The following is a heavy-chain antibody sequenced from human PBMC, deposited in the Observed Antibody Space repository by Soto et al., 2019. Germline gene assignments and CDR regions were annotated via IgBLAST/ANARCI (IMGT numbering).Heavy chain of an antibody. V-gene: IGHV3-30*18. Sequence: GGSLRLSCAASGFTFSSYGMHWVRQAPGKGLEWVAVISYDGSNKYYADSVKGRFTISRDNSKNTLYLQMNSLRAEDTAVYYCAKEVLGHQLVWAVYYYYGMDVCGQGTPVTVSS. CDR1: GFTFSSYG. J-gene: IGHJ6*02. CDR2: ISYDGSNK. D-gene: IGHD6-13*01. CDR3: AKEVLGHQLVWAVYYYYGMDV.